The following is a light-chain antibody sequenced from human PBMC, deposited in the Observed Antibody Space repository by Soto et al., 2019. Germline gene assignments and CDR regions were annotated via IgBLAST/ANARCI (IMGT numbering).Light chain of an antibody. CDR1: RSVISN. J-gene: IGKJ1*01. Sequence: DIVMTQFPATLSVSPVERSTLSRTASRSVISNLAWYQQKPGQAPRLLIYGASNRATGIPDRFSGSGSGTDFTLTISRLESEDIAVYYCQKYDSSPRTCGQGTKGDIK. CDR3: QKYDSSPRT. V-gene: IGKV3D-15*01. CDR2: GAS.